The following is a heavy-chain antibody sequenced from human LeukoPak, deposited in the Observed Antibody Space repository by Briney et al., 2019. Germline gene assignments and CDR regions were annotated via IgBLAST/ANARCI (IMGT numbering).Heavy chain of an antibody. CDR3: ASNSRAARQFDY. CDR1: GFTVSSSY. D-gene: IGHD6-6*01. CDR2: IYSGGGT. V-gene: IGHV3-66*01. Sequence: GGSLGLSCEASGFTVSSSYMSWVRQAPGKGLEWVSIIYSGGGTYYADSVKGRFTISRDNSKNTLYLQVNSLRAEDTAMYYCASNSRAARQFDYWGQGTLVTVSS. J-gene: IGHJ4*02.